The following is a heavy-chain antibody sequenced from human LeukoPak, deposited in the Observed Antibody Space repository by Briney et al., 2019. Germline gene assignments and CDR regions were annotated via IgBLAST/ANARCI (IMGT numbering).Heavy chain of an antibody. D-gene: IGHD4-17*01. CDR3: ADYDYGDYVGFDY. Sequence: GGSLRLSCAASGFTFSSYAMSWVRQAPGKGLERVSAITGSGDTTNYADSVKGRFTISRDNSKNTLYLQMNSLRAEDTAVYYCADYDYGDYVGFDYWGQGTLVTVSS. CDR2: ITGSGDTT. CDR1: GFTFSSYA. V-gene: IGHV3-23*01. J-gene: IGHJ4*02.